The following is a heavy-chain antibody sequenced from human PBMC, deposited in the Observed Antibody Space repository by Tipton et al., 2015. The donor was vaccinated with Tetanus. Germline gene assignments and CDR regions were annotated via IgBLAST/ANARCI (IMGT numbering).Heavy chain of an antibody. V-gene: IGHV3-64*01. Sequence: SLRLSCAASGFTFSSYAMHWVRQAPGKGLEYVSAISSNGGSTYYANSVKGRFTISRDNSKNTLYLQMGSLRAEDMAVYYCARGNLYCSSPSCYDDGVDYYYSYGMDVGGQGPPVTVSS. CDR1: GFTFSSYA. J-gene: IGHJ6*02. CDR2: ISSNGGST. D-gene: IGHD2-2*01. CDR3: ARGNLYCSSPSCYDDGVDYYYSYGMDV.